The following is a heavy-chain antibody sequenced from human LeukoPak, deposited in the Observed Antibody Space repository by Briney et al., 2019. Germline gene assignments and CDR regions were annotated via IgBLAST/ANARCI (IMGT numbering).Heavy chain of an antibody. J-gene: IGHJ4*02. CDR1: GGSISSYY. V-gene: IGHV4-4*07. CDR2: IYTSGST. D-gene: IGHD2-2*02. CDR3: ARGPQQYCSSTSCYTAYFDY. Sequence: SETLSLTCTVSGGSISSYYWSWIRQPAGKGLEWIGRIYTSGSTNYNPSLKSRVTMSVDTSKNQFSLKLSSVTAADTAVYYCARGPQQYCSSTSCYTAYFDYWGQGTLVTVSS.